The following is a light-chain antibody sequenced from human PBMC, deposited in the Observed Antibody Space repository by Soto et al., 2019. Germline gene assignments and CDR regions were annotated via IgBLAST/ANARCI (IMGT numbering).Light chain of an antibody. J-gene: IGLJ1*01. CDR1: SSNIGSNT. V-gene: IGLV1-44*01. CDR3: AAWDDSLNVLYV. Sequence: QSVLTQPPSASGTPGXXXXISXXGSSSNIGSNTVNWYQQLPGTAPKLLXXXXNQRPSGVPDRFSGSKSGTSASLAISGLQSEDEADYYCAAWDDSLNVLYVFGTGTKVTVL. CDR2: XXN.